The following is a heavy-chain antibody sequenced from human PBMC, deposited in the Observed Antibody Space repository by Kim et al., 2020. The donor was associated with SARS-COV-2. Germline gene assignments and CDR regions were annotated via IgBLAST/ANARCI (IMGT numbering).Heavy chain of an antibody. CDR1: GGSFSGYY. CDR3: ARASRQWLVRPIFYYFDY. J-gene: IGHJ4*01. V-gene: IGHV4-34*01. Sequence: SETLSLTCAVYGGSFSGYYWSWIRQPPGKGLEWIGEINHSGSTNYNPSLKSRVTISVDTSKNQFSLKLSSVTAADTAVYYCARASRQWLVRPIFYYFDY. D-gene: IGHD6-19*01. CDR2: INHSGST.